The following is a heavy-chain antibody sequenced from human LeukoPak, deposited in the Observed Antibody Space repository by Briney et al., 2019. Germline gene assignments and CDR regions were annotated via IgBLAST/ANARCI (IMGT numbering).Heavy chain of an antibody. V-gene: IGHV5-51*01. CDR1: GYSFTTYW. J-gene: IGHJ6*02. D-gene: IGHD6-6*01. CDR2: IYPDDSDT. CDR3: ARRGSSSSDYYYGMDV. Sequence: GESLKISCKGSGYSFTTYWIGWVRQMPGKGLEWMGTIYPDDSDTRYSPSFQGQVTISVDKSISTAYLQWSSLKASDAAIYYCARRGSSSSDYYYGMDVWGQGTTVTVSS.